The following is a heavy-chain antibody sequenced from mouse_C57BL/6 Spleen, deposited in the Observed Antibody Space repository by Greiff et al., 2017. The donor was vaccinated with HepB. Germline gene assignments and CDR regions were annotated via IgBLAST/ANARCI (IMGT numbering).Heavy chain of an antibody. J-gene: IGHJ2*01. V-gene: IGHV5-6*01. Sequence: EVQVVESGGDLVKPGGSLKLSCAASGLTFSSYGMSWVRQTPDKRLEWVATISSGGSYTYYPDSVKGRFTISRDNAKNTLYLQMSSLKSEDTAMYYCARHFYYGSSYYFDYWGQGTTLTVSS. CDR3: ARHFYYGSSYYFDY. CDR1: GLTFSSYG. CDR2: ISSGGSYT. D-gene: IGHD1-1*01.